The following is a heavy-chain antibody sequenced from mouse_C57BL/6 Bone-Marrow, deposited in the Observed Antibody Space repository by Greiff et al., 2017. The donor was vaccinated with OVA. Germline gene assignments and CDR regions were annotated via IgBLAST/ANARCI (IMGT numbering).Heavy chain of an antibody. V-gene: IGHV5-6*01. CDR3: ARRDSDGYAMDY. CDR1: GFTFSSYG. J-gene: IGHJ4*01. D-gene: IGHD1-1*01. Sequence: EVQVVESGGDLVKPGGSLKLSCAASGFTFSSYGMSWVRQTPDKRLEWVATISRGGSYTYYPDSLKGRFTISRDTAKNTLYLQMSSLKSEDTAMYYWARRDSDGYAMDYWGQGTSVTVSS. CDR2: ISRGGSYT.